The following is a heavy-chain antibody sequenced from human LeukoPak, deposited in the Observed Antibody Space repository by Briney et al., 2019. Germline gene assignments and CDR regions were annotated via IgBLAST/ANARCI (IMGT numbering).Heavy chain of an antibody. Sequence: ASVMVSCKASGYTYTNHGITWVRQAPGQGLEWMGWISAYNRDTRYAQNFLGRVTLITESSTNTAYMELRSLRSDTTAVYYSARDPSNTGGWSPYFDYWGQGTLVTVSA. CDR2: ISAYNRDT. V-gene: IGHV1-18*04. CDR1: GYTYTNHG. J-gene: IGHJ4*02. D-gene: IGHD6-19*01. CDR3: ARDPSNTGGWSPYFDY.